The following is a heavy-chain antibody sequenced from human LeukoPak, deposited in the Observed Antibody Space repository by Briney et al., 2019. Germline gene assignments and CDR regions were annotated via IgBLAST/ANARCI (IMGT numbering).Heavy chain of an antibody. D-gene: IGHD6-19*01. CDR2: IPYDGSDK. V-gene: IGHV3-30*02. CDR3: AKDWSASSGWFLDY. CDR1: GFTFTNYA. J-gene: IGHJ4*02. Sequence: PGGSLRLSCAASGFTFTNYAMHWVRQAPGKGLEWVAFIPYDGSDKYYADSVKGRFTISRDNSKNTLSLQMNSPRADDTAVYYCAKDWSASSGWFLDYWGQGTLVTVSS.